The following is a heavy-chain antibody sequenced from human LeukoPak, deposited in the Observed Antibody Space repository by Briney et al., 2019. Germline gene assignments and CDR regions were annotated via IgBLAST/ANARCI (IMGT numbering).Heavy chain of an antibody. Sequence: GGSLRLSCAASGFTFSSYAMHWVRQAPGKGREWVAVISYDGSNKYYADSVKGRFTISRDNSKNTLYLQMNSLRAEDTAVYYCARGHLLRYFDWIGTPRDYWGQGTLVTVSS. CDR3: ARGHLLRYFDWIGTPRDY. CDR2: ISYDGSNK. J-gene: IGHJ4*02. CDR1: GFTFSSYA. V-gene: IGHV3-30*04. D-gene: IGHD3-9*01.